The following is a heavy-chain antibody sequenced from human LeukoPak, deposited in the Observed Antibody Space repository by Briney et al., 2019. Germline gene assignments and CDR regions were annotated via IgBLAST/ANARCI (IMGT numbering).Heavy chain of an antibody. Sequence: SETLSLTCTVSGGSISSSSYYWGWIRQPPGKGLEWIGSIYYSGSTYYNPSLKSRVTISVDTSKNQFSLKLSSVTAADTAVYYFANLAAAGSYNYYYYYMDVWGKGTTVTVSS. J-gene: IGHJ6*03. CDR1: GGSISSSSYY. CDR3: ANLAAAGSYNYYYYYMDV. V-gene: IGHV4-39*01. D-gene: IGHD6-13*01. CDR2: IYYSGST.